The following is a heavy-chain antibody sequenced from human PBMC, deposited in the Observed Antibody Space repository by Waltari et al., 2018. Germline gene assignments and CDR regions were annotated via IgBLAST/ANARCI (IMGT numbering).Heavy chain of an antibody. D-gene: IGHD6-19*01. CDR2: TYYRSKWYN. CDR3: ARGGKAVAGLDY. CDR1: GDSVSSPPVA. Sequence: QVQLQQSGPGLVKSSQTLSLTFSISGDSVSSPPVAWAWLRQSPSRGLECLGRTYYRSKWYNDYAVSVRSRITINPDTSKNQFSLQLNSVTPEDTAVYYCARGGKAVAGLDYWGQGTLVTVSS. V-gene: IGHV6-1*01. J-gene: IGHJ4*02.